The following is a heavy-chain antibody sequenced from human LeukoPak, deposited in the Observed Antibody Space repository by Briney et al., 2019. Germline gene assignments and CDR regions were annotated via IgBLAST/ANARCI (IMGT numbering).Heavy chain of an antibody. CDR1: GFTFSSYA. CDR2: ISYDGSNR. Sequence: GGSLRLSCAASGFTFSSYAMHWVRQAPGKGLEWVAVISYDGSNRYYADSVKGRFTISRDNSKNTLYLQMNSLRAEDTAVYYCARDRNSDLPHYWSQGTLVTVSS. CDR3: ARDRNSDLPHY. D-gene: IGHD2-21*02. V-gene: IGHV3-30-3*01. J-gene: IGHJ4*02.